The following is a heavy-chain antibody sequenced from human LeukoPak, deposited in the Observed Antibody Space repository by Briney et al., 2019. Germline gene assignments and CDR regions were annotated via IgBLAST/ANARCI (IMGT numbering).Heavy chain of an antibody. V-gene: IGHV4-59*12. J-gene: IGHJ4*02. Sequence: PSETLSLTCTVSGGSISNYYCSWIRQPPGKGLEWIGYIYYTGTTYYNPSLKSRVTISVDTSKNQFSLRLSSVTAADTAVYYCARDGVLGGLFVWDYWGQGTLVTVSS. CDR2: IYYTGTT. D-gene: IGHD3-16*01. CDR1: GGSISNYY. CDR3: ARDGVLGGLFVWDY.